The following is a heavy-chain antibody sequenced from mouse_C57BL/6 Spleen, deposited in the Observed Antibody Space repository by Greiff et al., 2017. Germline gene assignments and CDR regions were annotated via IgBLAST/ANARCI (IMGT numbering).Heavy chain of an antibody. J-gene: IGHJ1*03. CDR3: ARGSTVVATKGYFEV. D-gene: IGHD1-1*01. CDR2: IDPSDSYT. CDR1: GYTFTSYW. V-gene: IGHV1-59*01. Sequence: VQLQQPGAELVRPGTSVKLSCKASGYTFTSYWMHWVKQRPGQGLEWIGVIDPSDSYTNYNQKFKGKATLTVDTTSSTAYMQLSSLTSADSAVYYFARGSTVVATKGYFEVWGTGTTVTVSS.